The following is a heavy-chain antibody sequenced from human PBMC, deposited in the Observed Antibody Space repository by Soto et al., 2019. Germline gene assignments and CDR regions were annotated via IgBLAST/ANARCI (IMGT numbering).Heavy chain of an antibody. CDR1: GATFSSFA. CDR3: ASPLKWSGYYIAFDY. CDR2: IIPIFDTI. J-gene: IGHJ4*02. V-gene: IGHV1-69*01. Sequence: QVQLLQSGAEGKKPGSSVKVSCKSSGATFSSFAFSWVRQAPGQGLEWMGVIIPIFDTISYAQKFQGRVTITADECTRTAYMELNSLTSDDTAVYYCASPLKWSGYYIAFDYWGQGTLVIVSS. D-gene: IGHD3-3*01.